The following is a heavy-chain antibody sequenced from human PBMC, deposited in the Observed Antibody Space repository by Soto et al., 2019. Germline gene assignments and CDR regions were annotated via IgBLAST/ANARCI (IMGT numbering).Heavy chain of an antibody. CDR1: GGSISSSNW. CDR3: ARHVVPAANYFAY. D-gene: IGHD2-2*01. CDR2: IYHSGST. Sequence: SETLSLTCAVSGGSISSSNWWSWVRQPPGKGLEWIGEIYHSGSTNYNPSLKSRVTISVDTSKNQFSLKLSSVTVADTAVYYCARHVVPAANYFAYWGQGTLVTVSS. J-gene: IGHJ4*02. V-gene: IGHV4-4*02.